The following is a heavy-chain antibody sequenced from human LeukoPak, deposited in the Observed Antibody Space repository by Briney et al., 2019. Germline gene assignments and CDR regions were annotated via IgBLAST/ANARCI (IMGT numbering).Heavy chain of an antibody. Sequence: ASVKVSCKASGYTFTGYYMHWVRQAPGQGLEWMGWISPNSGDTDIAQKFQGRVTMTRDASIATSYMEVDSLTSDDTAVYYCARESACGTTNCLAPADWLDPWGQGTLVIVSS. J-gene: IGHJ5*02. D-gene: IGHD2-2*01. CDR1: GYTFTGYY. CDR3: ARESACGTTNCLAPADWLDP. V-gene: IGHV1-2*02. CDR2: ISPNSGDT.